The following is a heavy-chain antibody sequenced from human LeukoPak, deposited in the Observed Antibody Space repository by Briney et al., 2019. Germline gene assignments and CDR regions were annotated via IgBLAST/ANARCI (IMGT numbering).Heavy chain of an antibody. CDR3: ARGRPHGNDY. J-gene: IGHJ4*02. V-gene: IGHV3-74*01. CDR1: GCTFSSYW. CDR2: IASDGSST. Sequence: PGGSLRLSCAASGCTFSSYWMNWVRHAPGKGQVWVSRIASDGSSTTYADSVKGRFSISKDNAKNTLYLQMNSLRVEDTAVYYCARGRPHGNDYWGQGTLVTVSS. D-gene: IGHD4-23*01.